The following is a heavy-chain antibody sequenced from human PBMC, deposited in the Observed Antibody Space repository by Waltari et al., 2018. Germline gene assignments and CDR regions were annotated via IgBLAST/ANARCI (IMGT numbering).Heavy chain of an antibody. CDR3: ANANSSSWYFWA. D-gene: IGHD6-13*01. V-gene: IGHV3-23*04. CDR1: GFTFSSYA. CDR2: ISGSGGST. J-gene: IGHJ5*02. Sequence: EVQLVESGGGLVQPGGSLRLSCAASGFTFSSYAMSWVRQAPGKGLEWVSGISGSGGSTYYADSGKGRFTISRDNSKNTLYLQMNSLRAEDTAVYYCANANSSSWYFWAWGQGTLVTVSS.